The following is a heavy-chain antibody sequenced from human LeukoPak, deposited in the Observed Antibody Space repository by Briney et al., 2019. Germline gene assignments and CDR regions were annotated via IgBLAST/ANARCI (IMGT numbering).Heavy chain of an antibody. J-gene: IGHJ4*02. V-gene: IGHV3-33*01. D-gene: IGHD3-22*01. Sequence: GGSLRLSCAASGFTFSSYGMHWVRQAPGKGLEWVAVIWYDGSNKYYADSVKGRFTISRDNSKNTLYLQMNSLRAEDTAVYYCARDALPYYYDSSGFSLQGYYFDYWGQGTLVTVSS. CDR1: GFTFSSYG. CDR2: IWYDGSNK. CDR3: ARDALPYYYDSSGFSLQGYYFDY.